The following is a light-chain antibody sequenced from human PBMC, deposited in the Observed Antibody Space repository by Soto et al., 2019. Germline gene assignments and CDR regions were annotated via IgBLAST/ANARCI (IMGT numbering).Light chain of an antibody. Sequence: DIQMTQSPSTLSASVGDRVTITCRASQSISSWLAWYQQNPGKAPNLLIYKVSSLDSGVPSRFSGSRSGTEFTLTISSLQPDDFATYYCQQYNSDPVTFGQGTKVEIK. CDR1: QSISSW. V-gene: IGKV1-5*03. CDR3: QQYNSDPVT. J-gene: IGKJ1*01. CDR2: KVS.